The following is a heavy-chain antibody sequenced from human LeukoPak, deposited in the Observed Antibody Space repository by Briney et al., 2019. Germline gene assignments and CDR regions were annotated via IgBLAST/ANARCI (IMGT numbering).Heavy chain of an antibody. CDR3: ARGNLHSSGWASSQIDY. D-gene: IGHD6-19*01. Sequence: SETLSPTCAVYGGSFSGYYWTWIRQPPGKGLEWIGEINHSGSTNYNPSLKSRVTISVDTSKNQFSLKLSSVTAADTAVYYCARGNLHSSGWASSQIDYWGQGTPVTVSS. J-gene: IGHJ4*02. CDR1: GGSFSGYY. V-gene: IGHV4-34*01. CDR2: INHSGST.